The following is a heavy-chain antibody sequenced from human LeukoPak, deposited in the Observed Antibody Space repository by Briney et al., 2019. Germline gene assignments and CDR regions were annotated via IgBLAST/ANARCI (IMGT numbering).Heavy chain of an antibody. CDR1: GGSTSNYH. CDR2: MYYGGSS. CDR3: GGHTSGRAGGDFVY. Sequence: AETLSLTCTVSGGSTSNYHWSWLRQPPGKGLEWIADMYYGGSSHYTPSLKSRVTMSVDTSKKHLSLRLNTLTPAGTAVYYCGGHTSGRAGGDFVYRGQGVLVIASS. J-gene: IGHJ4*02. D-gene: IGHD5-12*01. V-gene: IGHV4-59*08.